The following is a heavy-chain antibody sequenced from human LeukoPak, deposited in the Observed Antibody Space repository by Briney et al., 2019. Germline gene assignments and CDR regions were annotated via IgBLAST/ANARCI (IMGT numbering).Heavy chain of an antibody. Sequence: SQTLSLTCTVSGGSISSGSYYWSWIRQPARKGLEWIGRIYTSGSTNYNPSLKSRVTISVDTSKNQFSLKLSSVTAADTAVYYCARDLGIAAAKAWYYMDVWGKGTTVTVSS. CDR2: IYTSGST. D-gene: IGHD6-13*01. CDR3: ARDLGIAAAKAWYYMDV. V-gene: IGHV4-61*02. CDR1: GGSISSGSYY. J-gene: IGHJ6*03.